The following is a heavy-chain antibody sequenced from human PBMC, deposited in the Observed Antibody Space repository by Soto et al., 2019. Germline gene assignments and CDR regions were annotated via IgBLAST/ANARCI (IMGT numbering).Heavy chain of an antibody. CDR3: ARDRFLGILDY. D-gene: IGHD3-10*01. J-gene: IGHJ4*02. V-gene: IGHV3-48*01. CDR2: ISTGRSNI. Sequence: WGSLRLSCAASGFTFITYGINCVRQAPFKWLEWLSYISTGRSNIYYADSVKGRFTISRDNAKNSLFLQMHSLRREDTAVYYCARDRFLGILDYWGQGTPVTVSS. CDR1: GFTFITYG.